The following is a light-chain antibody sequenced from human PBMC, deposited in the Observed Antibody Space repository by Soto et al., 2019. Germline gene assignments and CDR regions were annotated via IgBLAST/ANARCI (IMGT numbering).Light chain of an antibody. V-gene: IGKV3-11*01. CDR3: QQRGNWPGT. CDR1: QSIRSY. J-gene: IGKJ1*01. CDR2: DAS. Sequence: EIVLTQSPATLSLSPGQGATLSCRASQSIRSYLGWYQQKPGQAPRLLIYDASNRATGIPARFSGSGSGTDFTLTISSLEPEDFAVYYCQQRGNWPGTFGQGTNVEIK.